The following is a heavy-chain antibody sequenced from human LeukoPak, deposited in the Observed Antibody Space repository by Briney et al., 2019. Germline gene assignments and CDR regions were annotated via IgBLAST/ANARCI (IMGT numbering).Heavy chain of an antibody. D-gene: IGHD3-22*01. V-gene: IGHV4-59*01. J-gene: IGHJ4*02. CDR2: IYYSGST. CDR3: ASEYYDSTGYFDY. CDR1: GGSISSYY. Sequence: SETLSLTCTVSGGSISSYYWSWIRQPPGKGLEWIGYIYYSGSTNYNPSLKGRVTISVDTSKNQFSLKLSSVTAADTAAYYCASEYYDSTGYFDYWGQGTLVTVSS.